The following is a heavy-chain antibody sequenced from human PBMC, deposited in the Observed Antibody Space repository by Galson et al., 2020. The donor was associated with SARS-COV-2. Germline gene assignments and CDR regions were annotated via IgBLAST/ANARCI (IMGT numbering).Heavy chain of an antibody. CDR2: VYYSGTT. V-gene: IGHV4-39*01. J-gene: IGHJ3*01. D-gene: IGHD3-10*01. Sequence: SETLSLTCTVSGGSITSSPSYWGWIRQPPGKGLEWVASVYYSGTTYYNPSLKSRLTISVATSKNQFSLTLSSVTAADTALYYCARHMSGVSVTSAFQLGGQGTLVPVSS. CDR1: GGSITSSPSY. CDR3: ARHMSGVSVTSAFQL.